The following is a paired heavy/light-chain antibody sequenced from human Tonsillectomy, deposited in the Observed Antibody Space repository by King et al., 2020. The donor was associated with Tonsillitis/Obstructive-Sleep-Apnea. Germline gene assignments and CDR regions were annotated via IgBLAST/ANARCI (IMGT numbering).Heavy chain of an antibody. D-gene: IGHD1-26*01. CDR2: IWHDGSQK. J-gene: IGHJ6*02. V-gene: IGHV3-33*01. CDR3: VRGEVPHPFGLVDV. CDR1: GFTFGTYG. Sequence: QVQLVESGGAVIQPGRSLRLSCAVSGFTFGTYGMHWVRQPPGKGLEWVALIWHDGSQKYYGDSVKGRFTISRDNSKDTMYLEMNSLRVEDTAVYYCVRGEVPHPFGLVDVWGQGTMVIVSS.
Light chain of an antibody. CDR3: QVWDSSNLV. Sequence: SYELTQPLSVSVALGQTASINCGGDGIGDKHVHWYQQKSGQAPVLVIYRNKNRPSGIPERFSGSNSGNTATLTISRAQAGDEADYYCQVWDSSNLVFGGGTKVTVL. CDR2: RNK. V-gene: IGLV3-9*01. J-gene: IGLJ3*02. CDR1: GIGDKH.